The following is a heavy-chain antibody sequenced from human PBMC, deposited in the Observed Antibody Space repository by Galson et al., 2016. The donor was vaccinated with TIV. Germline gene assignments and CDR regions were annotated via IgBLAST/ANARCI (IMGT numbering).Heavy chain of an antibody. CDR3: ARDDGPTSGSNF. D-gene: IGHD3-22*01. J-gene: IGHJ4*02. Sequence: SGYTFTDYYVHWVRQAPGQGLEWMGWINPNSGGTIYAQKFQGRVTMTRDTSISTAFMEVKKLRYDDTALYFCARDDGPTSGSNFWGQGTLVTVSS. CDR1: GYTFTDYY. V-gene: IGHV1-2*02. CDR2: INPNSGGT.